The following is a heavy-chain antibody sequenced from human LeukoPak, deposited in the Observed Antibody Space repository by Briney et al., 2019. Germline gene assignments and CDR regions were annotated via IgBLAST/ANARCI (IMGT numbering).Heavy chain of an antibody. CDR2: ISYDGSNK. J-gene: IGHJ6*02. CDR3: AKDLDQYGSGSYYHYGMDV. Sequence: GRSLRLSCAASGFTFSSYGMHWVRQAPGKGLEWVAVISYDGSNKYCADSVKGRFTISRDNSKNTLYLQMNSLRAEDTAVYYCAKDLDQYGSGSYYHYGMDVWGQGTTVTVSS. V-gene: IGHV3-30*18. CDR1: GFTFSSYG. D-gene: IGHD3-10*01.